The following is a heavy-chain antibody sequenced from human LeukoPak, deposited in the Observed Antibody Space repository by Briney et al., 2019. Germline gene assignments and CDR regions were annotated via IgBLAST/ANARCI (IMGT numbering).Heavy chain of an antibody. CDR1: GYTFTSYG. CDR2: ISAYNGNT. CDR3: AREEWDSSGYHFDY. J-gene: IGHJ4*02. V-gene: IGHV1-18*01. D-gene: IGHD3-22*01. Sequence: ASVKVSCKASGYTFTSYGISWVRQAPGQGLEWMGWISAYNGNTNYAQKLQGRVTMTTDTSTSTAYMELRSMRSDDTAVYYCAREEWDSSGYHFDYWGQGTLVTVSS.